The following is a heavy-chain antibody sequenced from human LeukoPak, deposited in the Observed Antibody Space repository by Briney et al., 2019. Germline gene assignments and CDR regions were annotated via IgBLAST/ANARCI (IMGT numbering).Heavy chain of an antibody. CDR2: ISYDGSNK. V-gene: IGHV3-30*18. CDR1: GFTFSSYG. D-gene: IGHD3-10*01. Sequence: QAGGSLRLSCAASGFTFSSYGMHWVRQAPGKGLEWVAVISYDGSNKYYADSVKGRFTISRGNSKNTLYLQMNSLRAEDTAVYYCAKDAYYYGSGSADDWGQGTLVTVSS. J-gene: IGHJ4*02. CDR3: AKDAYYYGSGSADD.